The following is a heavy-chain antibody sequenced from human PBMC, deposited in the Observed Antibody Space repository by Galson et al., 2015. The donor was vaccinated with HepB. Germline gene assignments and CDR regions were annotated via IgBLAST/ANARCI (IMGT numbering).Heavy chain of an antibody. CDR3: ASHSPYDLAYYYYYMDV. V-gene: IGHV1-18*01. D-gene: IGHD3-3*01. CDR1: GYTFTKYG. J-gene: IGHJ6*03. Sequence: SVKVSCKASGYTFTKYGFSWIRQAPGQGLEWMGWMSAYNGNTNYAHKVQGRITMTTDTPTNTAYMELRSLRSDDTAVYYCASHSPYDLAYYYYYMDVWGKGTTVTVSS. CDR2: MSAYNGNT.